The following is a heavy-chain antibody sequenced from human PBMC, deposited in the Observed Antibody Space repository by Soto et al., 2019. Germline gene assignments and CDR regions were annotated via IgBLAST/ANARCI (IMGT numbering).Heavy chain of an antibody. CDR2: INHSGST. D-gene: IGHD3-10*01. J-gene: IGHJ5*02. V-gene: IGHV4-34*01. CDR1: GGSFSGYY. Sequence: SETLSLTCAVYGGSFSGYYWSRIRQPPGKGLEWIGEINHSGSTNYNPSLKSRVTISVDTSKNQFSLKLSSVTAADTAVYYCARGRVLLWFGELSGWFDPWGQGTLVTVS. CDR3: ARGRVLLWFGELSGWFDP.